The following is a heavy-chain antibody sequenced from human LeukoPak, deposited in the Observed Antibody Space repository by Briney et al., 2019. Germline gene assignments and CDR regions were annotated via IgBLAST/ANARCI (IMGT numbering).Heavy chain of an antibody. CDR3: ARDLADGFDY. CDR2: IYSGGST. J-gene: IGHJ4*02. V-gene: IGHV3-53*04. Sequence: GGSLRLSCAASGFAVSSNYMSWVRQAPGKGLEWVSVIYSGGSTYYADSVKGRFTISRHNSKNTLYLQMNSLRAEDTAVYYCARDLADGFDYWGQGTLVTVSS. CDR1: GFAVSSNY.